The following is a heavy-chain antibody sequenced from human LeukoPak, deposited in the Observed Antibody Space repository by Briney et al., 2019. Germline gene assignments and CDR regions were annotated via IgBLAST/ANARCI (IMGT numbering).Heavy chain of an antibody. J-gene: IGHJ1*01. D-gene: IGHD3-22*01. CDR2: ISGSGGST. V-gene: IGHV3-23*01. CDR3: AKDEYYYDSSGYASPH. Sequence: GASLRLSCAASGFTFSSYAMSWVRQAPGKGLEWVSAISGSGGSTYYADSVKGRFTISRDNSKNTLYLQMNSLRAEDTAVYYCAKDEYYYDSSGYASPHWGQGTLVTVSS. CDR1: GFTFSSYA.